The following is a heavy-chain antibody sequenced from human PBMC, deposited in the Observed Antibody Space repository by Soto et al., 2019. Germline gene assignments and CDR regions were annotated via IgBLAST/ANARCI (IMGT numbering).Heavy chain of an antibody. V-gene: IGHV1-2*04. CDR3: ARDQYYYDSSGYYESGAFDI. J-gene: IGHJ3*02. CDR1: GYTCTGYY. D-gene: IGHD3-22*01. CDR2: INPNSGGT. Sequence: ASVKVSCKASGYTCTGYYMHWVRQAPGQGLGWMGWINPNSGGTNYAQQFQGWVTMTRDTSISTAYMELSRLRSDDTAVYYCARDQYYYDSSGYYESGAFDIWGQGTMVTVSS.